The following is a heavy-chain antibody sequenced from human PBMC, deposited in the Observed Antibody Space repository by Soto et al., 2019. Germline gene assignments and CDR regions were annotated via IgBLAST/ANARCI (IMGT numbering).Heavy chain of an antibody. V-gene: IGHV4-59*01. J-gene: IGHJ5*02. CDR1: GGSIRHYY. CDR3: ARDRSTYGGGGTGEVKENWFDP. CDR2: AYYSGST. D-gene: IGHD2-8*01. Sequence: SETLSLTCTVSGGSIRHYYWSWIRQSPGKGLEWIGYAYYSGSTDYNPSLKSRVTMSVDTSKNQVSLKLNSVTTADTAVYYCARDRSTYGGGGTGEVKENWFDPWGPGTLVTVS.